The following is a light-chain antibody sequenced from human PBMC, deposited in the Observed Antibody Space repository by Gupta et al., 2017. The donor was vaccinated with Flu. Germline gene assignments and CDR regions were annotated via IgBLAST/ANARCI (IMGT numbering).Light chain of an antibody. Sequence: PVTLSVSPGERATLSCRASQSVSSYLAWYQQQPGQAPRLLIYGASTRATGIPARFSGSGSGTEFTLTISSLQSEDFAVYYCQQDNNWPYTFGQGTKLEIK. CDR3: QQDNNWPYT. CDR2: GAS. J-gene: IGKJ2*01. CDR1: QSVSSY. V-gene: IGKV3-15*01.